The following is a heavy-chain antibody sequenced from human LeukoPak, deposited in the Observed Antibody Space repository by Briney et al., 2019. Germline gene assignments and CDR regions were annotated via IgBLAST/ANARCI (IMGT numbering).Heavy chain of an antibody. D-gene: IGHD1-26*01. V-gene: IGHV3-30*04. J-gene: IGHJ4*02. CDR3: AESGVVFDSSYAYIFDY. CDR2: IPSDGSNK. Sequence: PGGSPRPSRAASGFTLSSFAMDWVRQAPGKGLGWVGVIPSDGSNKYYADPLKGRFTISRDNSKKTLYLQTKRLRPEQTGVYYCAESGVVFDSSYAYIFDYWGQGTLVTVSS. CDR1: GFTLSSFA.